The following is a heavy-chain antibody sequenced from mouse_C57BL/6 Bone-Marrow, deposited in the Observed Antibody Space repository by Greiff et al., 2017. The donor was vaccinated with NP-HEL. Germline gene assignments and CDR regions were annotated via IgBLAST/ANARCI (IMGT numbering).Heavy chain of an antibody. D-gene: IGHD1-1*01. CDR3: ARYYCGSSSFDY. Sequence: VQLQQPGAELVKPGASVKLSCKASGYTFTSYLMHWVTQRPGRGLEWIGRIDPNCGGTKYNEKFKSKATLTVDKPSSTAYMQLNSLTSEDSAVYYCARYYCGSSSFDYWGQGTTLTVSS. CDR2: IDPNCGGT. V-gene: IGHV1-72*01. CDR1: GYTFTSYL. J-gene: IGHJ2*01.